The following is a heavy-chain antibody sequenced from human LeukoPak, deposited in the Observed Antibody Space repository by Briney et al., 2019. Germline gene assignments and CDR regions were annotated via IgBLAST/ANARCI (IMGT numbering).Heavy chain of an antibody. CDR1: GFTFSSYS. Sequence: AGSLRLSCAASGFTFSSYSMNWVRQAPGKGLEWVSSISSSSSYIYYADSVKGRFTISRDNAKNSLYLQMNSLRAEDTAVYYCARDLYDSSGEFDYWGQGTLVTVSS. V-gene: IGHV3-21*01. D-gene: IGHD3-22*01. CDR3: ARDLYDSSGEFDY. J-gene: IGHJ4*02. CDR2: ISSSSSYI.